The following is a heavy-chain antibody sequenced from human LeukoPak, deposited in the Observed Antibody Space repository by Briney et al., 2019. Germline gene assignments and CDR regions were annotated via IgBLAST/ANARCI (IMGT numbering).Heavy chain of an antibody. CDR2: ISYSGKT. D-gene: IGHD5-12*01. CDR3: ARTTEGYAGGPGYSYYYMDV. J-gene: IGHJ6*03. V-gene: IGHV4-39*07. CDR1: GGSINSGNYY. Sequence: SETLSLTCSVSGGSINSGNYYWGWIRQPPGKGLEWIGSISYSGKTYYNPSLKSRVTISVDTSKNQVSLKLRSVTAADTAVYYCARTTEGYAGGPGYSYYYMDVWGKGTTVTISS.